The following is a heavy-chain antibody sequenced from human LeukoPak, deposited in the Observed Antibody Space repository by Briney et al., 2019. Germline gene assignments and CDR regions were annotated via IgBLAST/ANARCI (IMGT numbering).Heavy chain of an antibody. J-gene: IGHJ4*02. CDR3: VGWGISGITNH. CDR1: GFTFSDYT. Sequence: PGGSLRLSCAASGFTFSDYTMSWVCQAPGKGLEWVAQTKQDGSEKYYVDSVKGRFTTSRDKNSLFLQMNSVRAEDTAVYYCVGWGISGITNHWGQGTLVTVSS. V-gene: IGHV3-7*01. CDR2: TKQDGSEK. D-gene: IGHD1-7*01.